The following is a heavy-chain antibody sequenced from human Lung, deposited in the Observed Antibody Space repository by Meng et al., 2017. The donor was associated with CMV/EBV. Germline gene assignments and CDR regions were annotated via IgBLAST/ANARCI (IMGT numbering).Heavy chain of an antibody. V-gene: IGHV3-66*02. CDR2: IYSGGST. Sequence: ESXKISCAASGFTVSSNYMSWVRQAPGKGLEWVSVIYSGGSTYYADSVKGRFTISRDNSKNTLYLQMNSLRAEDTAVYYCAREMGLRYDYWGQGTLVTVSS. D-gene: IGHD5-12*01. J-gene: IGHJ4*02. CDR1: GFTVSSNY. CDR3: AREMGLRYDY.